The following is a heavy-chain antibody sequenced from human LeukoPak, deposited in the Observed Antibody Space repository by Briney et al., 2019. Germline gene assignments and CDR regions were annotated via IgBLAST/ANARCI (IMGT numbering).Heavy chain of an antibody. V-gene: IGHV3-23*01. Sequence: GGSLRLSCAASGFTFSIYAMSWVRQAPGKGLQWVSSITSRGESTWYVDSVKGRFAITRDNSENTLYLQMHSLRAEDTAVYYCARDRPNYYGSDGHYYRRDGDYWGRGTLVSVSS. J-gene: IGHJ4*02. CDR1: GFTFSIYA. CDR3: ARDRPNYYGSDGHYYRRDGDY. CDR2: ITSRGEST. D-gene: IGHD3-22*01.